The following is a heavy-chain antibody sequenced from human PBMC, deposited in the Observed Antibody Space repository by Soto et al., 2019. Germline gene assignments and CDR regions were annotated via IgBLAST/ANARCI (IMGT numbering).Heavy chain of an antibody. CDR3: VRCYCSLGSCYACWHFDL. V-gene: IGHV1-18*01. CDR2: ISPSTGDT. CDR1: GYTFNDYA. Sequence: QVRLVQSGDEVKKPGASVKVSCQASGYTFNDYAVSWVRQAPGQGLEWMGWISPSTGDTDQARNFQDRITMTLDTSMNTAYMELRSLRSDDAAVYYCVRCYCSLGSCYACWHFDLWGRGTLVTVSS. J-gene: IGHJ2*01. D-gene: IGHD2-15*01.